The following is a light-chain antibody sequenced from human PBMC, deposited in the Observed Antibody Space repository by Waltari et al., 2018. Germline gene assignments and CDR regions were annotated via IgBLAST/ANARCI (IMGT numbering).Light chain of an antibody. CDR1: QSVRGS. CDR3: QHYVRLPAT. J-gene: IGKJ1*01. CDR2: GAS. V-gene: IGKV3-20*01. Sequence: EIVLTQSPGTLSLSPGERATLSCRASQSVRGSLTWSQQKAGQAPRPLIYGASSRATCIPDRFSGSGSGTDFSLTISRLEPEDFAVYYCQHYVRLPATFGQGTKVEIK.